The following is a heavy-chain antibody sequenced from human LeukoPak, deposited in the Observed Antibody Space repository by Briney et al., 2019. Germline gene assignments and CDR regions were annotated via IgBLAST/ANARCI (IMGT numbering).Heavy chain of an antibody. D-gene: IGHD5-18*01. V-gene: IGHV1-46*04. CDR3: ARALPHRRLMDTTMEQHWLDP. J-gene: IGHJ5*02. Sequence: ASVKVSWKASGYIFTSYYIHWVRQAPGQGLEWMGIINPSGGSTNYAQKLQGRVTMTRDMSTSTVYMELSSLRSEDTAMYYCARALPHRRLMDTTMEQHWLDPWGQGTLVTVSS. CDR1: GYIFTSYY. CDR2: INPSGGST.